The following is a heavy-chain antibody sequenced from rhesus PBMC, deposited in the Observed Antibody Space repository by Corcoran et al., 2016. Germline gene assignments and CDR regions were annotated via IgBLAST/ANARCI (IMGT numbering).Heavy chain of an antibody. CDR2: IIYSGST. J-gene: IGHJ4*01. Sequence: QVQLQESGPGLVKPSETLSLTCAVSGGSISSGYYYWSWIRQPPGKGLEWIGYIIYSGSTSYNPSPKSRVIISRDASKNQFSLKLSSVTAADTAVYYCASGLSSGWSLDYWGQGVLVTVSS. V-gene: IGHV4-122*02. CDR1: GGSISSGYYY. CDR3: ASGLSSGWSLDY. D-gene: IGHD6S26*01.